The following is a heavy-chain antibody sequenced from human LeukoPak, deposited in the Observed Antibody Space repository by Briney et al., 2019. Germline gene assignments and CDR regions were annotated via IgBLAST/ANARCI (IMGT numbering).Heavy chain of an antibody. CDR2: IYYSGST. CDR3: ARAFFKDCTNGVCYGGGFDY. CDR1: GGSISSGGYY. Sequence: PSQTLCLTRTVSGGSISSGGYYWSWIRQHPGKGLEWIGYIYYSGSTYYNPSLKSRVTISVDTSKNQFSLKLSSVTAADTAVYYCARAFFKDCTNGVCYGGGFDYWGQGTLVTVSS. V-gene: IGHV4-31*03. J-gene: IGHJ4*02. D-gene: IGHD2-8*01.